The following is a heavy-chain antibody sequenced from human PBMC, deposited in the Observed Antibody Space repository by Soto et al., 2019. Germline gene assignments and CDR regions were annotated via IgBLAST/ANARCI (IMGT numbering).Heavy chain of an antibody. D-gene: IGHD3-3*01. CDR2: IYTSGST. Sequence: QVQLQESGPGLVKPSETLSLTCTVSGGSISSYYWSWIRQPAGKGLEWIGRIYTSGSTNYNPSLKSRVTMSVDTSKNQFSLKLSSVTAADTAVYYCAREYDFWSGPIPHYYYGMDVWGQGTTVTVSS. V-gene: IGHV4-4*07. CDR1: GGSISSYY. CDR3: AREYDFWSGPIPHYYYGMDV. J-gene: IGHJ6*02.